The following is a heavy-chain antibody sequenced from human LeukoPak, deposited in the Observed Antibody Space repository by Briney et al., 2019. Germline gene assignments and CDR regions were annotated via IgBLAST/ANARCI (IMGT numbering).Heavy chain of an antibody. CDR2: TYYSGST. Sequence: TSETLSLTCTVSGGSISSYYWSWIRQPPGKGLEWIGYTYYSGSTNFNPSLKSRVTISVDTSKNQFSLKLSSVTAADTAVYYCARLPRGTQPPDYCQNWGQGTLVTVSS. J-gene: IGHJ1*01. CDR3: ARLPRGTQPPDYCQN. V-gene: IGHV4-59*01. CDR1: GGSISSYY. D-gene: IGHD1-1*01.